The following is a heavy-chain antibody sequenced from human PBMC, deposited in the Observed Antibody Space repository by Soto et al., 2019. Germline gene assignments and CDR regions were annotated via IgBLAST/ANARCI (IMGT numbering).Heavy chain of an antibody. CDR1: GGSISKKF. J-gene: IGHJ4*02. D-gene: IGHD4-17*01. CDR2: IYDSLAT. CDR3: AGATPVTRKGSYFED. Sequence: PSETRSVTCIVSGGSISKKFWTWIRQPPGKALEYIGDIYDSLATHYFPSFKSRIVISADKSKNHFSLSLRAVTAADTAGYYCAGATPVTRKGSYFEDGGQGALVTVSS. V-gene: IGHV4-59*12.